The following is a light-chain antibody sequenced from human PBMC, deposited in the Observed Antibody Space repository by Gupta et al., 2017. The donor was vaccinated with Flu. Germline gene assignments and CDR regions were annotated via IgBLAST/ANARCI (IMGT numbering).Light chain of an antibody. V-gene: IGKV4-1*01. Sequence: DIVVTQSPASLTVSLGERATINCKSSQSLFYSSNTRNYLAWYQQRAGQPPKLLIYWASTRESGVPDRFSGSGSGTDFTLTISSLQAEDVAVYYCQQYYGRPVTFGGGTKVEIK. CDR1: QSLFYSSNTRNY. CDR2: WAS. J-gene: IGKJ4*01. CDR3: QQYYGRPVT.